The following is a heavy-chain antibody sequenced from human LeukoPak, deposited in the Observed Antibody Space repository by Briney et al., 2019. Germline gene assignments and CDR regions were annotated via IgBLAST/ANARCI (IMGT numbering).Heavy chain of an antibody. Sequence: GGSLRLSCAASGFSVSRNYMTWVRQAPGKGLEWVANINQDGSEKYYVDSVKGRFTISKDNAKNSLYLQMNSLRAEDTAVYYCARDGRVAGLDGFDIWGQGTMVTVSS. CDR2: INQDGSEK. CDR3: ARDGRVAGLDGFDI. V-gene: IGHV3-7*05. D-gene: IGHD6-19*01. J-gene: IGHJ3*02. CDR1: GFSVSRNY.